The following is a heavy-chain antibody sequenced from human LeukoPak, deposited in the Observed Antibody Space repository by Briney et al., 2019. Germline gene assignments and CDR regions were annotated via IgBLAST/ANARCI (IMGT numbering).Heavy chain of an antibody. CDR3: ARDEKYAFDH. CDR1: GFTFNSYT. CDR2: IRSSTGTT. Sequence: GGSLRHSCAASGFTFNSYTMNWVRQAPGKGLEWVSYIRSSTGTTSYADSVKGRFTISTDNAKNSVYLQMASLRAEDTAVYFCARDEKYAFDHWGQGTLVTVSS. J-gene: IGHJ4*02. V-gene: IGHV3-48*01.